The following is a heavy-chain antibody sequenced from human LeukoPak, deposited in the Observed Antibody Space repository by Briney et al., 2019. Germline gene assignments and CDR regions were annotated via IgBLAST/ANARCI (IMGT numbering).Heavy chain of an antibody. V-gene: IGHV4-38-2*01. J-gene: IGHJ6*03. CDR1: GYSISNGYY. CDR2: LYHSDSA. Sequence: SETLSLTCAVSGYSISNGYYWVWIRQPPGRGLEWIGSLYHSDSAYYNTSLRSRVSMSVDTSKNPFSLTLSFMTPADTAVYYCARQHDSYYYYYIDVWGSGTTVTVS. CDR3: ARQHDSYYYYYIDV.